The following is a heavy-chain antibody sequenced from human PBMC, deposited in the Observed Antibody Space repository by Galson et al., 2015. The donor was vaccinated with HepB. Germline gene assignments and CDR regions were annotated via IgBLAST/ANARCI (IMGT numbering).Heavy chain of an antibody. D-gene: IGHD3-16*01. Sequence: QSGAEVKKPGGSLKISCKASGYSFTTHWIGWVRQMPGKGLEWMGIIFPGDSDTRYSPSFQGQVTMSVDKSISTAYLQWSSLKAADTATYYCARLGGGMTTSLYYYYYMDVWGQGTTVTVSS. CDR3: ARLGGGMTTSLYYYYYMDV. V-gene: IGHV5-51*03. CDR2: IFPGDSDT. CDR1: GYSFTTHW. J-gene: IGHJ6*03.